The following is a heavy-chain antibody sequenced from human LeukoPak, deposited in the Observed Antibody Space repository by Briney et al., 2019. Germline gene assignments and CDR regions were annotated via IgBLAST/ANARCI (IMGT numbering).Heavy chain of an antibody. V-gene: IGHV1-18*01. J-gene: IGHJ5*02. CDR3: ARDRGIAEADSFDP. D-gene: IGHD6-13*01. CDR1: GYTYTTDG. Sequence: ASGKVCCKASGYTYTTDGISWVRQAPGQGLEWMGWIDTYSGKTNYAQKFQGRVTMTSDTSTSTAYMELRSLRSDDTAVYYCARDRGIAEADSFDPWGQGTLVTASS. CDR2: IDTYSGKT.